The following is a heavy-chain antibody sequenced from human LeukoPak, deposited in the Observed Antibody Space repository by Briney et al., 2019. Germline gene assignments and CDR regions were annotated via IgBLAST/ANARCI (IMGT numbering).Heavy chain of an antibody. CDR3: ASGSSGWYLAAFDI. J-gene: IGHJ3*02. V-gene: IGHV3-48*01. Sequence: GGSLRLSCAASGFTFNTYTMNWVRQAPGKGLEWVSYISGSSGIIDYADSVRGRFTISRDNAKNSLYLQMNSLRAEDTAVYYCASGSSGWYLAAFDIWGQRTMVTVSS. CDR1: GFTFNTYT. D-gene: IGHD6-19*01. CDR2: ISGSSGII.